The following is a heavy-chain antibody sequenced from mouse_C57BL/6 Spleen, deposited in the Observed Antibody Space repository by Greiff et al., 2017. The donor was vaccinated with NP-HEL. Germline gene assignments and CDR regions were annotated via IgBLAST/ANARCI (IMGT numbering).Heavy chain of an antibody. Sequence: VKLQESGPELVKPGASVKISCEASGYAFSSSWMNWVKQRPGKGLEWIGRIYPGDGDTNYNGKFKGKATLTADKSSSTAYMQLSSLTSEDSAVYFCARPYDGFAYWGQGTLVTVSA. J-gene: IGHJ3*01. CDR3: ARPYDGFAY. CDR2: IYPGDGDT. V-gene: IGHV1-82*01. D-gene: IGHD2-3*01. CDR1: GYAFSSSW.